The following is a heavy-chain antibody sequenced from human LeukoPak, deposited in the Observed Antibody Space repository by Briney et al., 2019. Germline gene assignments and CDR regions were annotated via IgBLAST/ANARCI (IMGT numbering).Heavy chain of an antibody. Sequence: GGSLRLSCVASGFSFSDYYMRWLRPPAGRGLEGVSCISSSGSTIYYADSVKGRFTISRDNAKNSLYLQMNSLRAEDTAVYYCARPPSGRGDYWGQGTLVTVSS. CDR2: ISSSGSTI. V-gene: IGHV3-11*01. J-gene: IGHJ4*02. D-gene: IGHD1-26*01. CDR1: GFSFSDYY. CDR3: ARPPSGRGDY.